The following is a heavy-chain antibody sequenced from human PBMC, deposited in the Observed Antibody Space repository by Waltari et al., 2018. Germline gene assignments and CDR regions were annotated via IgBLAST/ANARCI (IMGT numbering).Heavy chain of an antibody. CDR3: TTDALSGYDSSGYYYRSFDY. V-gene: IGHV3-15*01. CDR1: GFTFSNAW. J-gene: IGHJ4*02. D-gene: IGHD3-22*01. CDR2: IKSKTDGGTT. Sequence: EVQLVESGGGLVKPGGSLRLSCAASGFTFSNAWMSWFRQPPGNGLAWVGRIKSKTDGGTTDYAAPVKGRFTISRDDSKNTLYLQMNSLKTEDTAVYYCTTDALSGYDSSGYYYRSFDYWGQGTLVTVSS.